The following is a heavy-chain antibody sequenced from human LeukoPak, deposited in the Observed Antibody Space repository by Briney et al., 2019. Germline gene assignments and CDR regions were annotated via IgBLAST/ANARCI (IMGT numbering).Heavy chain of an antibody. J-gene: IGHJ5*02. V-gene: IGHV3-15*01. Sequence: SGGSLRLSCAASGFTFSNAWMSWVRQAPGKGLEWVGRIKSKTDGGTTDYAAPVKGRFTISRDDSKNTLYLQMNSLKTEDTAVYYCTTDPLPMIVLVNWFDPWGQGTLVTVSS. CDR3: TTDPLPMIVLVNWFDP. D-gene: IGHD3-22*01. CDR2: IKSKTDGGTT. CDR1: GFTFSNAW.